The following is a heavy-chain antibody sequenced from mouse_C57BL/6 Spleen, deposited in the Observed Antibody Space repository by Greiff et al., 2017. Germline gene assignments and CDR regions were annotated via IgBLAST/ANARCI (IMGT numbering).Heavy chain of an antibody. CDR3: ARDNYGSSYWYCDV. Sequence: VESGGGLVKPGGSLKLSCAASGFTFSSYAMSWVRQTPEKRLEWVATISDGGSYTYYPDHVKGRFTISRDNGKHNLYQEMSELKSEDTDMYYWARDNYGSSYWYCDVWGTGTTGTVSS. J-gene: IGHJ1*03. V-gene: IGHV5-4*01. D-gene: IGHD1-1*01. CDR1: GFTFSSYA. CDR2: ISDGGSYT.